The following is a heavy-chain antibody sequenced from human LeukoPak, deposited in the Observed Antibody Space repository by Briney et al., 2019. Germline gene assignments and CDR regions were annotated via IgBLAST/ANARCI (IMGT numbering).Heavy chain of an antibody. CDR1: GESFSGYF. CDR3: ARGSRFWLGNFFRQPLFFDY. Sequence: PSETLSLTCAVYGESFSGYFWNWIRQPPGKGLEWVGEINDSGSTNYNPSLKSRLTMSVDTSKNQFSLTLNSVTAADTAVYYCARGSRFWLGNFFRQPLFFDYWGPGNLATVSS. D-gene: IGHD6-19*01. J-gene: IGHJ4*02. CDR2: INDSGST. V-gene: IGHV4-34*01.